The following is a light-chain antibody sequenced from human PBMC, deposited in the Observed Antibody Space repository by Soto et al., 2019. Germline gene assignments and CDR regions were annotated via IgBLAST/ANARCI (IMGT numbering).Light chain of an antibody. CDR2: DAS. J-gene: IGKJ1*01. CDR1: QSIGSY. Sequence: EIVLTQFPATLSLSPGDRATLSCRASQSIGSYLAWYQQKPGQAPRLLIYDASNRATGIPARFSGSGSGTDLDLTINSLEPEAFAVYFCQHRSNTPPMWTFGQGTKVEIK. V-gene: IGKV3-11*01. CDR3: QHRSNTPPMWT.